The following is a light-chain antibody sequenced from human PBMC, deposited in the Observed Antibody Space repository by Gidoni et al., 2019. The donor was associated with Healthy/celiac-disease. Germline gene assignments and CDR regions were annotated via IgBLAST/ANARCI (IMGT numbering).Light chain of an antibody. CDR3: QQYGSSTWT. CDR2: GAS. Sequence: EIVLTQSPGTLSLSPGERATLSCGASQRVSSSYLAWYQQNPGQAPRLLIYGASSRATGIPDRFSGSGSGTDFTLTISRLEPEDFAVYYCQQYGSSTWTFGQGTKVEIK. CDR1: QRVSSSY. V-gene: IGKV3-20*01. J-gene: IGKJ1*01.